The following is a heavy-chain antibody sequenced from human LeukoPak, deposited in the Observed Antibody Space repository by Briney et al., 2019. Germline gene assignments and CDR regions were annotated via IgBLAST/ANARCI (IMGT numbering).Heavy chain of an antibody. D-gene: IGHD3-9*01. Sequence: PGRSLRLSCAASGFTFSSYAMHWVRQAPGKGLEWVAVISYDGSNKYYADSVKGRFTISRDNSKNTLYLQMNSLRAEDTAVYYCARVAAPIYYFDYWGQGTLVTVSS. J-gene: IGHJ4*02. CDR3: ARVAAPIYYFDY. V-gene: IGHV3-30-3*01. CDR1: GFTFSSYA. CDR2: ISYDGSNK.